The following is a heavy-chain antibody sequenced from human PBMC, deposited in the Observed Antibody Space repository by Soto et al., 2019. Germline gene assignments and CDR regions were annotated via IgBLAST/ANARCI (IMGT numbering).Heavy chain of an antibody. Sequence: SETLSLTLTVSGASISSYYWGWPRQPPGKGLEWIGYVYYSGSTNYNPSLKSRVTISVDTSKKQFSLKLNSVTAADTAVYYCARIGWVDRAYYFDYWGQGNLVTVSS. V-gene: IGHV4-59*01. CDR1: GASISSYY. D-gene: IGHD2-21*01. J-gene: IGHJ4*02. CDR3: ARIGWVDRAYYFDY. CDR2: VYYSGST.